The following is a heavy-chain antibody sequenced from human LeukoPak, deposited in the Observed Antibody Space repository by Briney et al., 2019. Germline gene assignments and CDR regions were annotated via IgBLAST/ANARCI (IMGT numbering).Heavy chain of an antibody. V-gene: IGHV1-69*05. Sequence: SVKVSCKASGGTFSSYAISWVRQAPGQGLEWMGGIIPIFGTANYAQKFQGRVTITTDESTSTAYMELSSLRSEDTAVYYCARRLIAAAGTGYFDYWGQGTLVTVSS. CDR2: IIPIFGTA. D-gene: IGHD6-13*01. J-gene: IGHJ4*02. CDR3: ARRLIAAAGTGYFDY. CDR1: GGTFSSYA.